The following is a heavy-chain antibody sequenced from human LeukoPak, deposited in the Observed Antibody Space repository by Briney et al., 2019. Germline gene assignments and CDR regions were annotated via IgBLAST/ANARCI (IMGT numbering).Heavy chain of an antibody. J-gene: IGHJ4*02. D-gene: IGHD6-6*01. Sequence: ASVKVSCKASGYIFTSYGISWVRQAPAQGLEWMGGISAYNGNTNYAQKLQGRVTMTTDTSTSTAYMELRSLRSDDTAVYYCARDGYSSSSRGFDYWGQGTLVTVSS. CDR2: ISAYNGNT. CDR3: ARDGYSSSSRGFDY. CDR1: GYIFTSYG. V-gene: IGHV1-18*01.